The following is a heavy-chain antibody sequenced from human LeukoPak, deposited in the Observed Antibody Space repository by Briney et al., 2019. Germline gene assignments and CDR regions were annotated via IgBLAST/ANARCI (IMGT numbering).Heavy chain of an antibody. D-gene: IGHD2-2*01. Sequence: GGSRRLSCAASGVTFSSYGMHWVRQAPGKGLEWVAVISYDGSNKYYADSVKGRFTISRDNSKNTLYLQMNSLRAEDTAVYYCAKDTYCSSTSCYLAFVYYYYGMDVWGKGTTVTVSS. CDR3: AKDTYCSSTSCYLAFVYYYYGMDV. J-gene: IGHJ6*04. CDR2: ISYDGSNK. V-gene: IGHV3-30*18. CDR1: GVTFSSYG.